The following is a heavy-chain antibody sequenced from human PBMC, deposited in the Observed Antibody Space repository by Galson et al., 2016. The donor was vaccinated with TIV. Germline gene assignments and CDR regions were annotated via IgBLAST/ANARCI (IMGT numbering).Heavy chain of an antibody. Sequence: SLRLSCAAPGFTFGSYGMHWVRQAPGKGLDWVALISYDRSNKDYADSVKGRFTISRDNSKNTLYLQMNSLRAEDTAVYYCARDSSGYFSFDCWGQGTLVTVSS. V-gene: IGHV3-30*03. J-gene: IGHJ4*02. CDR1: GFTFGSYG. D-gene: IGHD3-22*01. CDR2: ISYDRSNK. CDR3: ARDSSGYFSFDC.